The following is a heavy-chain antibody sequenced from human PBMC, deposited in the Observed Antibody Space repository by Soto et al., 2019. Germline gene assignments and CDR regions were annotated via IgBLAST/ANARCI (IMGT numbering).Heavy chain of an antibody. D-gene: IGHD6-19*01. V-gene: IGHV4-39*01. CDR3: ARPGGSGWLDGRPDAFDI. Sequence: SETLSLTCTVSGGSISSSSYYWGWIRQPPGKGLEWIGSIYYSGSTYYNPSLKSRVTISVDTSKNQFSLKLSSVTAADTAVYYCARPGGSGWLDGRPDAFDIWGQGTMVTVSS. CDR2: IYYSGST. CDR1: GGSISSSSYY. J-gene: IGHJ3*02.